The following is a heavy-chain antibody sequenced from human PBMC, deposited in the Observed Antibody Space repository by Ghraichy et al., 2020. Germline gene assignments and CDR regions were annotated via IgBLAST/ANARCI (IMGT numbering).Heavy chain of an antibody. CDR3: ARVGYSSGWYRY. CDR2: IYSGGST. CDR1: GFTVSSNY. D-gene: IGHD6-19*01. J-gene: IGHJ4*02. V-gene: IGHV3-66*01. Sequence: GGSLRLSCAASGFTVSSNYMSWVRQAPGKGLEWVSVIYSGGSTYYADSVKGRFTISRDNSKNTLYLQMNSLRVEDTAIYYCARVGYSSGWYRYWGQGTLVTVSS.